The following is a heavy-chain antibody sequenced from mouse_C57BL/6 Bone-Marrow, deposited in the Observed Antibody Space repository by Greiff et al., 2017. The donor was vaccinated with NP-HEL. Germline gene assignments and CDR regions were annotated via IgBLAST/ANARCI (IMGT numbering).Heavy chain of an antibody. D-gene: IGHD1-1*01. Sequence: EVKVVESGDLVKPGGSLKLSCAASGFTFSSYGMSWVRQTPDKRLGWVATISSGGSYTYYPDSVKGRFTISRDNAKNTLYLQMSSLKSEDTAMYYCARRYGSSYDAMDYWGQGTSVTVSS. J-gene: IGHJ4*01. CDR2: ISSGGSYT. CDR3: ARRYGSSYDAMDY. CDR1: GFTFSSYG. V-gene: IGHV5-6*02.